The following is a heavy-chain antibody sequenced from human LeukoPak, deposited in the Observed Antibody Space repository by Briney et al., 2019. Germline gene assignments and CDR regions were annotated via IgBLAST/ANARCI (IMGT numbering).Heavy chain of an antibody. J-gene: IGHJ3*02. V-gene: IGHV3-33*01. Sequence: GRSLRLSCAASGFTFSSYGVHWVRQAPGKGLEGVGVIWYDGSNKYYADSVKGRFTISRDNSKNTLYLQMNSLRAEDTAVYYCARDTGYGDHDAFDIWGQGTMVTVSS. D-gene: IGHD4-17*01. CDR1: GFTFSSYG. CDR3: ARDTGYGDHDAFDI. CDR2: IWYDGSNK.